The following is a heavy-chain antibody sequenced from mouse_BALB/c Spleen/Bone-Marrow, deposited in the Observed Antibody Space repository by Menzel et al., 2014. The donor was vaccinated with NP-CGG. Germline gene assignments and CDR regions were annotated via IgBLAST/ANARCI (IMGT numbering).Heavy chain of an antibody. Sequence: QVQLQQSGAELVKPGASVKLSCKASGYTFTSYYMYWVKQRPGQGLEWIGEINPSNGGTNFNEKFKSKATLIVDKSSNTAYVQLSSLTSEDSAVYHCTRSNYGYWFFDVWGAGTTVTVSS. V-gene: IGHV1S81*02. CDR3: TRSNYGYWFFDV. D-gene: IGHD1-1*01. CDR2: INPSNGGT. J-gene: IGHJ1*01. CDR1: GYTFTSYY.